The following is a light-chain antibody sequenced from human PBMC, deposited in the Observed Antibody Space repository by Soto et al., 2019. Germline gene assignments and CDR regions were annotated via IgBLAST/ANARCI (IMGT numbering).Light chain of an antibody. CDR2: AAS. J-gene: IGKJ3*01. CDR3: QKYSSVPV. CDR1: QDIRNF. V-gene: IGKV1-27*01. Sequence: DIQMTQSPTSLSASVGDRVTITCRASQDIRNFVAWYQQKPGKAPKLLIYAASTLQSEVPSRFSGSGTGTDFTLTINSLQPEDVATYSCQKYSSVPVFGPVTKVEIK.